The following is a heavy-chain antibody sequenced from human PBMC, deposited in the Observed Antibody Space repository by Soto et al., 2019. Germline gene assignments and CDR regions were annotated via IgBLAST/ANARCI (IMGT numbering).Heavy chain of an antibody. V-gene: IGHV4-30-2*01. D-gene: IGHD5-18*01. J-gene: IGHJ4*02. Sequence: SETLSLTCAVSGGSISSGGYSWSWIRQPPGKGLEWIGYIYHSGSTYYNPSLKSRVTISVDTSKNQFSLKLSSVTAADTAVYYCARGYGRNFDYWGQGNLVTVSS. CDR3: ARGYGRNFDY. CDR1: GGSISSGGYS. CDR2: IYHSGST.